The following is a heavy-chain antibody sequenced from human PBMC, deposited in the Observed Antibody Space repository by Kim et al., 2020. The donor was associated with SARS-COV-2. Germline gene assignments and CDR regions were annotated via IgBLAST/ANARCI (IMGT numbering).Heavy chain of an antibody. CDR2: IGSKPYGATT. D-gene: IGHD3-10*01. Sequence: GGSLRLSCTASGFTFGDYAMTWVRQAPGKGLEWVGFIGSKPYGATTQFAASVKGRFTISTDDSRSIVYLHMNSLKIEDTGLYYCTRDRGRRDLDWGQGTLVTVSS. V-gene: IGHV3-49*04. CDR1: GFTFGDYA. J-gene: IGHJ1*01. CDR3: TRDRGRRDLD.